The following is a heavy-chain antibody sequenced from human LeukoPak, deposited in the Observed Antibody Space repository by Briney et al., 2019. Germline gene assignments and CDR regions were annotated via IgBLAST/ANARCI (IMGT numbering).Heavy chain of an antibody. CDR1: GFTFSTYY. CDR3: ARDADGHLDL. D-gene: IGHD5-24*01. CDR2: ISGDSSLI. J-gene: IGHJ2*01. Sequence: QPGGSLRLSCAASGFTFSTYYMNWVRQAPGKGLEWVSFISGDSSLIYYADSVKGRLTISRDNAKNSLHLQMNSLRVEDTAVYYCARDADGHLDLWGRGTLVTVSS. V-gene: IGHV3-48*01.